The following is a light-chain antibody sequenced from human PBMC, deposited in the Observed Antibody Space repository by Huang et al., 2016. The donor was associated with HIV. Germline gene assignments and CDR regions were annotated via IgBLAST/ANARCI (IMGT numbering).Light chain of an antibody. CDR1: RDIKTY. V-gene: IGKV1-9*01. CDR3: QQVDSYPRT. CDR2: AAS. Sequence: IQLTQSPSSLSASVGVRVTITCRASRDIKTYLAWFHQRPGRAPKFLIFAASFLESGGPSRFSGRGSGAEFTLTINGLQPEDFGTYYCQQVDSYPRTFGQGTNVDVK. J-gene: IGKJ1*01.